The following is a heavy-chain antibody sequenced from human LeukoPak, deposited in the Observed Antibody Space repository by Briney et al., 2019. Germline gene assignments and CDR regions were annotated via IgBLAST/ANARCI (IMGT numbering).Heavy chain of an antibody. CDR3: ARRQNYDSSGYYYVGHAFDI. CDR2: TYPGDSDT. Sequence: GESLKISCKGSGYSFTSYWIGWVRQMPGKGLEWMGITYPGDSDTRYSPSFQGQVTISADKSISTAYLQWSSLKASDTAMYYCARRQNYDSSGYYYVGHAFDIWGQGTMVTVSS. V-gene: IGHV5-51*01. CDR1: GYSFTSYW. D-gene: IGHD3-22*01. J-gene: IGHJ3*02.